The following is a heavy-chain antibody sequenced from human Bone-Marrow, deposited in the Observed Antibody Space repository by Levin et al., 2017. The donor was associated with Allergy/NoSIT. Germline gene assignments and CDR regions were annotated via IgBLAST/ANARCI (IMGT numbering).Heavy chain of an antibody. CDR2: ISYDGSNK. Sequence: LSLTCAASGFTFSSYGMHWVRQAPGKGLEWVAVISYDGSNKYYADSVKGRFTISRDNSKNTLYLQMNSLRAEDTAVYYCAKDRTYDILTGYLLYGMDVWGQGTTVTVSS. J-gene: IGHJ6*02. D-gene: IGHD3-9*01. V-gene: IGHV3-30*18. CDR1: GFTFSSYG. CDR3: AKDRTYDILTGYLLYGMDV.